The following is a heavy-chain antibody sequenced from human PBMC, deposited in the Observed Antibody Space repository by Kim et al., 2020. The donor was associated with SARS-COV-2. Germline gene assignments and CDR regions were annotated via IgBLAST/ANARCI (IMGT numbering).Heavy chain of an antibody. V-gene: IGHV4-59*09. CDR2: RRRT. Sequence: RRRTTHHPSPKGRVTLTVDTSTNQFSLKLSSVTAADTAVYYCARGGPISVWGQGTLVTVSS. CDR3: ARGGPISV. J-gene: IGHJ4*02. D-gene: IGHD2-21*01.